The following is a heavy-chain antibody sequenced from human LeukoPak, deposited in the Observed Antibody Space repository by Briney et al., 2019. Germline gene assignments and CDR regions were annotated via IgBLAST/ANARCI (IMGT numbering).Heavy chain of an antibody. CDR2: IRYDGGNK. D-gene: IGHD3-22*01. J-gene: IGHJ4*02. Sequence: PGGSLRLSCAASGFSFSRYNMNWVRQAPGKGLEWVAFIRYDGGNKYYADSVKGRFTISRDNSKNTLYLQMNSLRAEDTAVYYCARDLSSGLDYWGQGTLVTVSS. V-gene: IGHV3-30*02. CDR1: GFSFSRYN. CDR3: ARDLSSGLDY.